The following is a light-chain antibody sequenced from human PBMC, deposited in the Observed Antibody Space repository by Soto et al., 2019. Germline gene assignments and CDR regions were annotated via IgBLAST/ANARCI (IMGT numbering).Light chain of an antibody. J-gene: IGLJ1*01. V-gene: IGLV2-14*01. CDR1: SSDVGGYNY. CDR2: DVS. Sequence: QSALTQPASVSGSPGQSITISCTGTSSDVGGYNYVSWYQQHPGKAPRLMIFDVSNRPSGVSNRFSGSKSGNTASLTISGLQAEDEADYYCNSFTSSGTLACVFGTGTKVTVL. CDR3: NSFTSSGTLACV.